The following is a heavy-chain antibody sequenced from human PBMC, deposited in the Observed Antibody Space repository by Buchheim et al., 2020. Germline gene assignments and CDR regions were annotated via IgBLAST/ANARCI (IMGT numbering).Heavy chain of an antibody. CDR1: GYTFTSYY. CDR3: ARGQLDCGGDCYKRGDAFDI. D-gene: IGHD2-21*02. V-gene: IGHV1-46*01. Sequence: QVQLVQSGAEVKKPGASVKVSCKASGYTFTSYYMHWVRQAPGQGLEWMGIINPSGGSTSYAQKFPGRVTMTRDTSTSTVYMELSSLRSEDTAVYYCARGQLDCGGDCYKRGDAFDIWGQGT. J-gene: IGHJ3*02. CDR2: INPSGGST.